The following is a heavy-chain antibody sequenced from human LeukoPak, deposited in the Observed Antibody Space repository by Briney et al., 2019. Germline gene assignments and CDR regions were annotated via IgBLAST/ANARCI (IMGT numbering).Heavy chain of an antibody. J-gene: IGHJ5*02. CDR3: AREFMVTPSPNWFDP. CDR2: IYYSGST. CDR1: GGSISSSSYY. V-gene: IGHV4-39*07. D-gene: IGHD4-23*01. Sequence: SETLSLTCTVSGGSISSSSYYWGWLRQPPGKGLEWIGSIYYSGSTYYNPSLKSRVTISVDTSKNQFSLKLSSVTAADTAVYYCAREFMVTPSPNWFDPWGQGTLVTVSS.